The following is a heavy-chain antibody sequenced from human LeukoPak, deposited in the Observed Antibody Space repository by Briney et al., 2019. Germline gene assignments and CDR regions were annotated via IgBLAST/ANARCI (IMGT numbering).Heavy chain of an antibody. CDR2: ISYDGSNK. CDR3: AKELLAGTVDY. D-gene: IGHD6-19*01. CDR1: GFTFSSYG. Sequence: GGSLRLSCAASGFTFSSYGMHWVRQAPGKGLEWVAVISYDGSNKYYADSVKGRFTISRDNCKNTLYLQMNSLRAEDTAVYYCAKELLAGTVDYWGQGTLVTVSS. J-gene: IGHJ4*02. V-gene: IGHV3-30*18.